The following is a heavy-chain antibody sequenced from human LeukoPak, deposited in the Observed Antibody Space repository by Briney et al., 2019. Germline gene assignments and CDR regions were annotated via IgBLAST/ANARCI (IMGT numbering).Heavy chain of an antibody. CDR3: AKDRRLSAVGSFDN. CDR2: INPTSGYT. D-gene: IGHD6-13*01. V-gene: IGHV1-2*02. CDR1: GYTVTDYY. J-gene: IGHJ4*02. Sequence: ASVKVYCKASGYTVTDYYIHWVRQAPRQGLEWMGWINPTSGYTNYAPKFQGGVSVTMDTSISTAYMELTSLTPDDTAVYYCAKDRRLSAVGSFDNWGQGTLVTVSS.